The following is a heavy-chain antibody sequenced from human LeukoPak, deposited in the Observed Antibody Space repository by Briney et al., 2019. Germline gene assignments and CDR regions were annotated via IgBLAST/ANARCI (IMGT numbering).Heavy chain of an antibody. CDR1: GGSISRGDYY. D-gene: IGHD6-13*01. CDR2: ISNSGST. CDR3: ARYEVGSSWAQAFDI. J-gene: IGHJ3*02. V-gene: IGHV4-61*08. Sequence: PSQTPSLTCTVAGGSISRGDYYWGWIRQPPGKGLEWIVSISNSGSTNYNPSLKSRVTISIDTSKRQFSLKLSSVTAADTAVYYCARYEVGSSWAQAFDIWGQGTMVTVSS.